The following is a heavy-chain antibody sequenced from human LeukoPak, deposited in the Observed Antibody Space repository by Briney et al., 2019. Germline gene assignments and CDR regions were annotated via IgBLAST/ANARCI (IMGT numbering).Heavy chain of an antibody. CDR3: ARDFRSKLVVAATPAY. V-gene: IGHV1-3*01. J-gene: IGHJ4*02. Sequence: ASVKVSCKASGYTFTSYAMYWVRQAPGQRLEWMGWINAGNGNTEYSQKFQGRVTITGDTSASTAYMELSSLRSEDTAVYYCARDFRSKLVVAATPAYWGQGTLVTVSS. CDR2: INAGNGNT. CDR1: GYTFTSYA. D-gene: IGHD2-15*01.